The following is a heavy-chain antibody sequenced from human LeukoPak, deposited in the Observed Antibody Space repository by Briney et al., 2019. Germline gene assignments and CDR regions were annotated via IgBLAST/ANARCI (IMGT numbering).Heavy chain of an antibody. CDR2: ISGSGISP. D-gene: IGHD4-11*01. J-gene: IGHJ6*03. Sequence: GGSLRLSCAASGFSFNSYGMTWVRQAPGKGLEWVSAISGSGISPYYADSVKGRFTISRDNSKDTLYLQMNSLTVEDTAVYYCAKGTTVTTYYYYYMDVWGKGTTVTVSS. V-gene: IGHV3-23*01. CDR1: GFSFNSYG. CDR3: AKGTTVTTYYYYYMDV.